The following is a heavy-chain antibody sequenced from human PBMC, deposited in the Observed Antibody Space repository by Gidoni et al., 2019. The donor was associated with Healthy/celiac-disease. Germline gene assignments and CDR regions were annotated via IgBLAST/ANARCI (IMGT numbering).Heavy chain of an antibody. D-gene: IGHD3-16*01. CDR3: ASERGGGWFDP. CDR1: GGSISSYY. V-gene: IGHV4-59*01. J-gene: IGHJ5*02. CDR2: IYYSGST. Sequence: QVQLQESGPGLVKPSETLSLTCTVSGGSISSYYWSWIRQPPGKGLEWIGYIYYSGSTNYNPSLKSRVTISVETSKNQFSLKLSSVTAADTAVYYCASERGGGWFDPWGQGTLVTVSS.